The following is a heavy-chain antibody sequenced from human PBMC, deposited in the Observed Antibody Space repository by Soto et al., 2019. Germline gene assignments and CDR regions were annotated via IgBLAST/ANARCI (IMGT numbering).Heavy chain of an antibody. Sequence: GGSLRLSCAASGFTFSSYAMSWVRPAPGKGLEWVSAISGSGGSTYYADSVKGRFTISRDNSKNTLYLQMNSLRAEDTAVYYCATMTVWSGYSNYGMDVWGQGTTVTVSS. CDR2: ISGSGGST. CDR3: ATMTVWSGYSNYGMDV. D-gene: IGHD3-3*01. V-gene: IGHV3-23*01. J-gene: IGHJ6*02. CDR1: GFTFSSYA.